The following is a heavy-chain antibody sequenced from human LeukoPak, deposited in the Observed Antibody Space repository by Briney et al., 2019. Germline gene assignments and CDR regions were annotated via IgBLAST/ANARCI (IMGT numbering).Heavy chain of an antibody. CDR3: ARDQYSGHWYYALDI. Sequence: PGGSLRLSCAASGFTFSSYSMNWVRQAPGKGLEWVSYISSSISVIYYADSVKGGFTIYRENAKNYLYLQMNSLRDEDTAVYYCARDQYSGHWYYALDIWGQGTMVTVSS. CDR2: ISSSISVI. CDR1: GFTFSSYS. D-gene: IGHD6-19*01. V-gene: IGHV3-48*02. J-gene: IGHJ3*02.